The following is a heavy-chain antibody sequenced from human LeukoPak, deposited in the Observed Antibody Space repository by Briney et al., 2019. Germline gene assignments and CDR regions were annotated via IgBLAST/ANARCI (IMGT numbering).Heavy chain of an antibody. V-gene: IGHV3-23*01. CDR2: TSSSDAGT. J-gene: IGHJ4*02. Sequence: GGSLRLSRAASGFTLSTYAMSWVRQTPGKGLEWVAATSSSDAGTYYVDSVKGRFTISRDNSRNTLDIEMNSLRPEDTAVYYCAKTSQYSSGWFDYWGQGTLVTVSS. CDR1: GFTLSTYA. D-gene: IGHD6-19*01. CDR3: AKTSQYSSGWFDY.